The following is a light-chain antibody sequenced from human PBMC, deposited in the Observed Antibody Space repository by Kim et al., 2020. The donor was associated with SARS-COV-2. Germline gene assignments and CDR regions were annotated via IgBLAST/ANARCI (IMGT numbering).Light chain of an antibody. J-gene: IGLJ2*01. CDR3: QSFDSTNVV. CDR1: SGSIASNP. CDR2: END. V-gene: IGLV6-57*01. Sequence: NFMLTQPHSVSESPGKTVTISYTRNSGSIASNPVQWYQQRPGSSPTTVIYENDQRLSGVPDRFSGSIDSSSNSASLTISGLKTEDEADYYCQSFDSTNVVFGGGTQLTVL.